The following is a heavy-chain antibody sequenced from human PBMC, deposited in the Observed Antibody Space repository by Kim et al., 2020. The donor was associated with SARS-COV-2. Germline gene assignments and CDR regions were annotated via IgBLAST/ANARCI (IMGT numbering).Heavy chain of an antibody. CDR3: AKDVSVGLTGTTLYAFDI. J-gene: IGHJ3*02. V-gene: IGHV3-23*01. CDR1: GFTFSSYA. CDR2: LSGSGSST. D-gene: IGHD1-7*01. Sequence: GGSLRLSCAASGFTFSSYAMSWVRQAPGKGLEWVSTLSGSGSSTYYADSVKGRFTISRDNSKNILYLQMNSLRAEDTAIYYCAKDVSVGLTGTTLYAFDIWGQGTMVTVSS.